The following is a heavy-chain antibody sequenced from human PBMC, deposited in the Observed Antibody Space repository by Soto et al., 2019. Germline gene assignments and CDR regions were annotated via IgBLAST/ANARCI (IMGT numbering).Heavy chain of an antibody. J-gene: IGHJ6*02. CDR3: ARERGGTARGVYYGMDV. D-gene: IGHD2-15*01. V-gene: IGHV4-31*03. CDR1: GGSISSGGYY. CDR2: IYYSGST. Sequence: KPSETLSLTCTVSGGSISSGGYYWSWIRQHPGKGLEWIGYIYYSGSTYYNPSLKSRVTISVDTSKNQFSLKLSSVTAADTAVYYCARERGGTARGVYYGMDVWGQGTTVTVSS.